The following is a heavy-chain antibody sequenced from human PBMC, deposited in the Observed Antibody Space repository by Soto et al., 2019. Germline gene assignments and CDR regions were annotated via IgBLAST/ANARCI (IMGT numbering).Heavy chain of an antibody. J-gene: IGHJ4*02. V-gene: IGHV3-23*01. CDR2: ISAGGGAT. CDR1: GFTFSDYA. CDR3: LRGNSGYGNFDY. D-gene: IGHD5-12*01. Sequence: GGPLRLSCVASGFTFSDYALSWVRQAPGKGLEWVSGISAGGGATYYADSVKGRFTISRDNAKNTLYLQLNSLRAEDTAVYYCLRGNSGYGNFDYWGQGTRVTVSS.